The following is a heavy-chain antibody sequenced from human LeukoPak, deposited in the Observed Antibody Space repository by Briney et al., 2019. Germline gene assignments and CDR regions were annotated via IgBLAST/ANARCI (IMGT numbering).Heavy chain of an antibody. Sequence: GGSLRLSCEASGFTFSSYEMNWVRQAPGKGLEWVSYISSSGSTIYYADSVKGRFTISRDNAKNSLYLQMNSLRAEDTAVYYCARGGNDVDTAMDYWGQGTLVTVSS. J-gene: IGHJ4*02. CDR3: ARGGNDVDTAMDY. V-gene: IGHV3-48*03. CDR1: GFTFSSYE. CDR2: ISSSGSTI. D-gene: IGHD5-18*01.